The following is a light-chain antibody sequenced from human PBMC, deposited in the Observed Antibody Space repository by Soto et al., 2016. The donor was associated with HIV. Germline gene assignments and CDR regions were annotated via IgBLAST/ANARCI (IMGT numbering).Light chain of an antibody. V-gene: IGKV1-27*01. J-gene: IGKJ2*01. Sequence: DIQMTQSPSTLSASIGDRVTITCRASQGISNYLAWYQQKPGKVPKVLIYTASTLQSGVPSRFSGSGSGTEFTLTISSLQPDDFATYYCQQYNSYTFGQGTKLEIK. CDR1: QGISNY. CDR3: QQYNSYT. CDR2: TAS.